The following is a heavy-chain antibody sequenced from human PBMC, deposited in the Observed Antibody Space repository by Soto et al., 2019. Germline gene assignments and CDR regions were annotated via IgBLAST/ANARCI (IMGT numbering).Heavy chain of an antibody. CDR1: GFTFNLNG. J-gene: IGHJ4*02. V-gene: IGHV3-30*18. Sequence: QVKLVESGGDVVQPGTSLRLSCVASGFTFNLNGMHWVRQTPGMGLEWVAVISFDGSNKYYADSVKGRFTISRDNSKRTLYLQMNSLRADDTAVYYCAKDNGQDYFDYWGQGALVTVSS. CDR3: AKDNGQDYFDY. D-gene: IGHD2-8*01. CDR2: ISFDGSNK.